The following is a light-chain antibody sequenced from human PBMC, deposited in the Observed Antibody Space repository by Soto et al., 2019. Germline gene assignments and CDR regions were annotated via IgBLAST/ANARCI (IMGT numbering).Light chain of an antibody. J-gene: IGLJ2*01. CDR2: GNS. CDR3: QSYDSSLSGSV. Sequence: QSVLTQPPSVSGAPGQRVTISCTGSSSNIGAGYDVHWYQQLPGTAPKLLIYGNSNRPSGVPDRFSASKSGTSASLAITGLQDEDEADYYCQSYDSSLSGSVFGGGTTVTVL. V-gene: IGLV1-40*01. CDR1: SSNIGAGYD.